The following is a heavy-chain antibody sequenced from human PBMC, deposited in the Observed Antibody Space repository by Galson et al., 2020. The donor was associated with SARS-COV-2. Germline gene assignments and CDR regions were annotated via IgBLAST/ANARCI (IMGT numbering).Heavy chain of an antibody. J-gene: IGHJ6*02. CDR2: IIPIFGTA. Sequence: SVKVSCKASGGTFSSYAISWVRQAPGQGLEWMGGIIPIFGTANYAQKFQGRVTITADESKSTAYMELSSLRSEDTAVYYCARESCSGGSCYSTYYYYGMDVWGQGTTVTVSS. CDR1: GGTFSSYA. CDR3: ARESCSGGSCYSTYYYYGMDV. D-gene: IGHD2-15*01. V-gene: IGHV1-69*13.